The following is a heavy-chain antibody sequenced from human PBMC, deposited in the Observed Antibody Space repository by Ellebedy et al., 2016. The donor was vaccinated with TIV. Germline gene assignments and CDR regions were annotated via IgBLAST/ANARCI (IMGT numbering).Heavy chain of an antibody. CDR2: INPNSGGT. D-gene: IGHD3-16*02. V-gene: IGHV1-2*02. Sequence: ASVKVSXXASGYTFTGYYMHWVRQAPGQGLEWMGWINPNSGGTNYAQKLQGRVTMTTDTSTSTAYMELRSLRSDDTAVYYCAREALDYYYYYGMDVWGQGTTVTVSS. CDR3: AREALDYYYYYGMDV. CDR1: GYTFTGYY. J-gene: IGHJ6*02.